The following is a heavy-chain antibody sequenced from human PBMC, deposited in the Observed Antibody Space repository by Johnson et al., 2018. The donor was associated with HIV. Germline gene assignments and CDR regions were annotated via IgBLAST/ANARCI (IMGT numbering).Heavy chain of an antibody. D-gene: IGHD6-13*01. CDR3: AKGHCIAAAGVGAACHAFDI. CDR1: GFTFRNYG. J-gene: IGHJ3*02. CDR2: ISYDGSNK. Sequence: QMLLVESGGGVVQPGGSLRLSCAASGFTFRNYGIHWVRQAPGNGLEWVAVISYDGSNKYYADSVKGRFTISRDNSKNTLYLQMNSLRAEDTAVYYCAKGHCIAAAGVGAACHAFDIWGQGTMVTVSS. V-gene: IGHV3-30*18.